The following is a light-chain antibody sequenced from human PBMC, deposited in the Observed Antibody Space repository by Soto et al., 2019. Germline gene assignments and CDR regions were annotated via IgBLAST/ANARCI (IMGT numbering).Light chain of an antibody. Sequence: EIVMSQSPATLSVSPGERAILSCRASQSVSSNLAWYQQKPDQAPRLLIYGASTRATGIPARFSGSGSGTEFTLTISSLQSVDFAVYYCEQYNNWTGTFGEGTRV. CDR3: EQYNNWTGT. CDR1: QSVSSN. J-gene: IGKJ1*01. V-gene: IGKV3-15*01. CDR2: GAS.